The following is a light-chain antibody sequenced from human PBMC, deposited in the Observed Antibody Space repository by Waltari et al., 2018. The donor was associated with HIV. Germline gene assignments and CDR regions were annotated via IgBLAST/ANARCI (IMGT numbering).Light chain of an antibody. J-gene: IGKJ1*01. CDR3: MQTVQLSWT. V-gene: IGKV2D-29*01. CDR2: EVS. Sequence: EIVMTQTPLSLSVTPGQPASISCKSSQSLLHSDGKTYLYWYLQRPGQPPQPLMYEVSTRVAGVPDRVSGSGSGTEFTLRISRVEAEDVGVYYCMQTVQLSWTFGQGTKVQIK. CDR1: QSLLHSDGKTY.